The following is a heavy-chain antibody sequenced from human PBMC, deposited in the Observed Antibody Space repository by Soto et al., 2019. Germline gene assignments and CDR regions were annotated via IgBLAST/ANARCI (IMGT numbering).Heavy chain of an antibody. V-gene: IGHV3-21*01. J-gene: IGHJ4*02. CDR2: ISSGRPDI. D-gene: IGHD6-19*01. CDR3: ARDHLGIAAGDFDL. Sequence: GGSLRLSCAASGLSLDTYNMNWVRQAPGKGLEWVSSISSGRPDIFYADSVRGRFTISRDDAKKSLFLQMNSLRAEDTAVYYCARDHLGIAAGDFDLWGQGTLVTDSS. CDR1: GLSLDTYN.